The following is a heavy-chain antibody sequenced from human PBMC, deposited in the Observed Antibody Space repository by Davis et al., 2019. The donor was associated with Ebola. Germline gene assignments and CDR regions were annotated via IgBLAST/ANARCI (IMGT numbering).Heavy chain of an antibody. Sequence: PSETLSLTCAVYGGSFSGYYWNWIRQSPGTGLEWIGQINHIGITNYNPSLKNRVTISLDTSKNQFSLNLTSMTAVDTAVYYCAKTGSGWHPRQYFQHWGQGTLVTVSS. CDR2: INHIGIT. V-gene: IGHV4-34*01. CDR3: AKTGSGWHPRQYFQH. J-gene: IGHJ1*01. D-gene: IGHD6-19*01. CDR1: GGSFSGYY.